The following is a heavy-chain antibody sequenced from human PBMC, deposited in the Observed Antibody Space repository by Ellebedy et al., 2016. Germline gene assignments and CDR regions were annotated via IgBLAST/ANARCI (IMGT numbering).Heavy chain of an antibody. D-gene: IGHD3-22*01. CDR1: GGTFSSYA. Sequence: SVKVSCXASGGTFSSYAISWVRQAPGQGLEWMGGIIPIFGTANYAQKFQGRVTITADESTSTAYMELSSLRSEDTAVYYCAAYPLPPERRGYDSSGYYSKEYFQHWGQGTLVTVSS. V-gene: IGHV1-69*13. CDR3: AAYPLPPERRGYDSSGYYSKEYFQH. CDR2: IIPIFGTA. J-gene: IGHJ1*01.